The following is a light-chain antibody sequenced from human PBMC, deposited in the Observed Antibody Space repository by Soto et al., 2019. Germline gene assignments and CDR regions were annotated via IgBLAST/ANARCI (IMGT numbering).Light chain of an antibody. CDR2: EVT. CDR1: SSDVGDYNY. Sequence: QSVLTLPPSASGSPGQSVTISCTGTSSDVGDYNYVSWYQQHPGKAPKRMIYEVTKRPSGVPDRFSGSKSGNTASLTVSGLQAEDEADYYCSADAGINNLVFGGGTKLTVL. CDR3: SADAGINNLV. V-gene: IGLV2-8*01. J-gene: IGLJ2*01.